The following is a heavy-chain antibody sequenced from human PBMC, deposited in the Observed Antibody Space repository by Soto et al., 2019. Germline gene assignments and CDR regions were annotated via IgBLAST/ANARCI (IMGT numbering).Heavy chain of an antibody. CDR1: GASISSGGSS. CDR3: ARGLAVRGSYGLDV. Sequence: QLQLQESGSGLVKPSQTLSLTCAVSGASISSGGSSWSWIRQAPGTGLEWIGYIYHSGITNYNPSLKSRVTISVDKSQNQFSLSLSXXXXADTAVYYCARGLAVRGSYGLDV. V-gene: IGHV4-30-2*01. CDR2: IYHSGIT. D-gene: IGHD3-10*01. J-gene: IGHJ6*01.